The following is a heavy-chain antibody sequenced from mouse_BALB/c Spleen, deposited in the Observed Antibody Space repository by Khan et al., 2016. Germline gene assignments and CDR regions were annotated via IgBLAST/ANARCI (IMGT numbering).Heavy chain of an antibody. V-gene: IGHV3-2*02. CDR3: ARDNYGISYFDV. CDR1: GYSITSDYA. J-gene: IGHJ1*01. Sequence: EVQLVESGPGLVKPSQSLSLTCTVTGYSITSDYAWNWIRQFPGNRLEWLGYITSSGSTTYNPSLKSRISITRDTSQNPFFLHLNSVTAEDTATLYCARDNYGISYFDVWGAGTTVTVSS. CDR2: ITSSGST. D-gene: IGHD1-1*01.